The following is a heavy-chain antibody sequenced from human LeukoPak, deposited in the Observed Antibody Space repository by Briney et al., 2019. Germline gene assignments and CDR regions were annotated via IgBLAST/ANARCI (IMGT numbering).Heavy chain of an antibody. V-gene: IGHV3-48*04. Sequence: GGSLRLSCAASGLTFSSYSMNWVRQAPGKGLEWVSYISSSGSTIYYADSVKGRFTISRDNAKNSLYLQMNSLRAEDTAVYYCAELGITMIXGVXGKGXTVT. J-gene: IGHJ6*03. CDR1: GLTFSSYS. D-gene: IGHD3-10*02. CDR3: AELGITMIXGV. CDR2: ISSSGSTI.